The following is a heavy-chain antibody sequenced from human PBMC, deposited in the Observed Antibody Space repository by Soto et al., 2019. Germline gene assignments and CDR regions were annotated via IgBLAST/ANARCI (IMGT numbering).Heavy chain of an antibody. J-gene: IGHJ4*01. V-gene: IGHV4-30-2*01. CDR3: ARGGDYYLDS. D-gene: IGHD4-17*01. CDR2: IYHRGGT. Sequence: PSETLSLTCGVSGDSITSGGFSWSWIRQPPGEGLEWIGYIYHRGGTYYNPSLKSRLAISVDRSKNQFSLKLTSVTAADTAVYFCARGGDYYLDSWGQGILVTVSS. CDR1: GDSITSGGFS.